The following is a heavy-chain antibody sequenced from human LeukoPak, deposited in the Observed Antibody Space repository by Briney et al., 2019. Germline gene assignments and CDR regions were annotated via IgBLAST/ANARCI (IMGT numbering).Heavy chain of an antibody. V-gene: IGHV4-39*01. J-gene: IGHJ4*02. CDR1: GGSISSSSYY. D-gene: IGHD5-12*01. CDR2: INHSGST. Sequence: SETLSLTCTVSGGSISSSSYYWGWIRQPPGKGLEWIGEINHSGSTNYNPSLKSRVTISVDTSKNQFSLKLSSVTAADTAVYYCARHSRKGGYVSVWGQGTLVTVSS. CDR3: ARHSRKGGYVSV.